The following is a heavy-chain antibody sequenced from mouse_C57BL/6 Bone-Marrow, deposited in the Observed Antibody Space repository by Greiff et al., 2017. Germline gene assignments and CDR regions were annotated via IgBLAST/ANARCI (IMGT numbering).Heavy chain of an antibody. CDR2: IWSGGST. V-gene: IGHV2-2*01. Sequence: QVQLKESGPGLVQPSQSLSITCTVSGFSLTSYGVHWVRPSPGKGLEWLGVIWSGGSTDYNAAFISRLSISKDNSKSQVFFKMNSLQADDKAIDYCARPPSSDYAMDYWGQGTSVTVSS. D-gene: IGHD6-1*01. J-gene: IGHJ4*01. CDR3: ARPPSSDYAMDY. CDR1: GFSLTSYG.